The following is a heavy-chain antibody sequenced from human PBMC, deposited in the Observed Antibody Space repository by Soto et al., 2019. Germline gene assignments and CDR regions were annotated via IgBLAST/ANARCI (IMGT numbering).Heavy chain of an antibody. J-gene: IGHJ5*02. Sequence: QVQLVQSGAEVKKPGASVKVSCKASGYTFTSYGISWVRQAPGQGREWMGWISAYNGNTNYAQKLQGRVTMTTDTSTSTAYMELRSLRSDDTAVYYCARGGAIYCSSTSCYQNWFDPWGQGTLVTVSS. CDR1: GYTFTSYG. D-gene: IGHD2-2*01. V-gene: IGHV1-18*01. CDR3: ARGGAIYCSSTSCYQNWFDP. CDR2: ISAYNGNT.